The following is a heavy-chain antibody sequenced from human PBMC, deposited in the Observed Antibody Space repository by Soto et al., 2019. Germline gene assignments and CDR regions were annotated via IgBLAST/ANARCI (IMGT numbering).Heavy chain of an antibody. CDR3: PRTPGFLGYCSSTSCPYGMDV. Sequence: EVQLVESGGGLVKPGGSLRLSCAASGFTFSSYSMNWVRQAPGKGLEWVSSISSSSSYIYYADSVKGRFTISRDNAKNSLYLQMNSLRAEDTAVYYCPRTPGFLGYCSSTSCPYGMDVWGQGTTVTVSS. CDR1: GFTFSSYS. V-gene: IGHV3-21*01. J-gene: IGHJ6*02. CDR2: ISSSSSYI. D-gene: IGHD2-2*01.